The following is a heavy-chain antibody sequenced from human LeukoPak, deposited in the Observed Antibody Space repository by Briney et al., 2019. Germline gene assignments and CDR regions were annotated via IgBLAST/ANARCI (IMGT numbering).Heavy chain of an antibody. D-gene: IGHD2-21*02. CDR1: GYTFTGYY. J-gene: IGHJ3*02. CDR2: INPNSGGT. V-gene: IGHV1-2*02. Sequence: GASVKVSCKASGYTFTGYYMHWVRQAPGQGLEWMGWINPNSGGTNYAQKFQGRVTMTRDTSISTAYMELSRLRSDYTAVYYCARGRGGDPPRQAFDIWGQGTMVTVSS. CDR3: ARGRGGDPPRQAFDI.